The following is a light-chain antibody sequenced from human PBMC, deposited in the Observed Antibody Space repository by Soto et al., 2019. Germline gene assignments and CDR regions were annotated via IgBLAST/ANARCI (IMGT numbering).Light chain of an antibody. J-gene: IGKJ4*01. CDR2: AAS. Sequence: EIVLSQSLATLSLSPGERATLSCRASQSFSSYLAWYQQKPGQAPRLLIYAASNRATGIPARFRGSGSGTEFTLTNSSLDPEDFAVYYRQQYNNWPLTFGGGTKVDIK. V-gene: IGKV3-11*01. CDR3: QQYNNWPLT. CDR1: QSFSSY.